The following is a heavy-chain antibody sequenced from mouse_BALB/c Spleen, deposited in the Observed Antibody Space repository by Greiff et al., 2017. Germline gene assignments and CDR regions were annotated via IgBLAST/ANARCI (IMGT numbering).Heavy chain of an antibody. V-gene: IGHV1S81*02. CDR2: INPSNGRT. Sequence: QVQLQQPGAELVKPGASVKLSCKASGYTFTSYWMHWVKQRPGQGLEWIGEINPSNGRTNYNEKFKSKATLTVDKSSSTAYMQLSSLTSEDSAVYYCARYKLGGYFDYWGQGTTLTVSS. CDR1: GYTFTSYW. D-gene: IGHD1-3*01. J-gene: IGHJ2*01. CDR3: ARYKLGGYFDY.